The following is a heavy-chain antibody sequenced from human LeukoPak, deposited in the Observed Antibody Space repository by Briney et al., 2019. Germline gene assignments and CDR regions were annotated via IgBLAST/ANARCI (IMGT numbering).Heavy chain of an antibody. CDR1: GFTFSNYW. V-gene: IGHV3-7*01. J-gene: IGHJ4*02. D-gene: IGHD1-26*01. Sequence: GGSLRLSCAASGFTFSNYWMHWVRQAPGKGLEWVANIKQDGGEIYYVDSVKGRFTISRDNAKNSLYLQMNSLTAEDTAVYYCARDKIVGATHFDYWGQGTLVTVSS. CDR3: ARDKIVGATHFDY. CDR2: IKQDGGEI.